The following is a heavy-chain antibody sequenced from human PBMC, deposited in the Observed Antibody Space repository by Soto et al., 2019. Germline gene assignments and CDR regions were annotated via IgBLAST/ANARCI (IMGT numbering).Heavy chain of an antibody. Sequence: QLQLQESGPGLVKPSETLSLTCTVSGGSISSSSYYWGWIRQPPGKGLEWIGSIYYSGSTYYNPSLKSRVTISVDTSKNQFSLTLSSVTAADTAVYYCARHLWFGELPYYFDYWGQGTLVTVSS. D-gene: IGHD3-10*01. CDR3: ARHLWFGELPYYFDY. J-gene: IGHJ4*02. V-gene: IGHV4-39*01. CDR2: IYYSGST. CDR1: GGSISSSSYY.